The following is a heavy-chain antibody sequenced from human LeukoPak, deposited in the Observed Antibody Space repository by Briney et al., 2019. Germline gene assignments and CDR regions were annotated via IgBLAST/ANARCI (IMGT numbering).Heavy chain of an antibody. CDR1: GGSISSYY. CDR3: ARAGYGSGSYGFYFDY. CDR2: IYHSGST. D-gene: IGHD3-10*01. Sequence: SETLSLTCTVSGGSISSYYWSWIRQSPGKGLEWIGSIYHSGSTYYNPSLKSRVTISLDTSKNQFSLKLSSVTAADTAVYYCARAGYGSGSYGFYFDYWGQGTLVTVSS. V-gene: IGHV4-59*08. J-gene: IGHJ4*02.